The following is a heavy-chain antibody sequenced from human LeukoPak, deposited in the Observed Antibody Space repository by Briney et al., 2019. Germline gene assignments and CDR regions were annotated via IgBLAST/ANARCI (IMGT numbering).Heavy chain of an antibody. J-gene: IGHJ4*02. CDR1: GGSFSGYY. Sequence: SETLSLTCPVYGGSFSGYYWSWIRQPPGKGLEWIGEINHSGSTNYNPSLKSRVTIPVDTSKNQFSLKLSSVTAADTAVYYCARGLQDYWGQGTLVTVSS. CDR3: ARGLQDY. V-gene: IGHV4-34*01. CDR2: INHSGST.